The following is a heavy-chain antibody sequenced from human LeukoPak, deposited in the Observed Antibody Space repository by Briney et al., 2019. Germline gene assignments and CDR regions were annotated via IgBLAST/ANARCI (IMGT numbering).Heavy chain of an antibody. CDR2: INHSGST. CDR3: ARGKNYYYYYYMDV. Sequence: SETLSLTCTVSGGSISSSSYYWGWIRQPPGKGLEWIGEINHSGSTNYNPSLKSRVTISVDTSKNQFSLKLSPVTAADTAVYYCARGKNYYYYYYMDVWGKGTTVTVSS. CDR1: GGSISSSSYY. D-gene: IGHD4-23*01. J-gene: IGHJ6*03. V-gene: IGHV4-39*07.